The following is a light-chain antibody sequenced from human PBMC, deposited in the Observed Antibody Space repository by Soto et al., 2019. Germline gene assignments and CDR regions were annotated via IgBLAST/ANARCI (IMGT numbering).Light chain of an antibody. J-gene: IGLJ2*01. V-gene: IGLV1-51*01. CDR1: SSNIGNNY. CDR3: GTWDSSLSAGV. CDR2: DNN. Sequence: QSVLTQPPSVSAAPGQKVTISCSGSSSNIGNNYVSWYQQLPGTAPKLLIYDNNKQPSGIPDRFSGSKSGTSATLGITGLEDGDEADYYCGTWDSSLSAGVFGGVTKLTVL.